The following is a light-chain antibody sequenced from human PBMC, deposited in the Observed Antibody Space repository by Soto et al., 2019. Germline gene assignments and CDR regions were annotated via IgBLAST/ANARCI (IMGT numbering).Light chain of an antibody. Sequence: QSVLTQPPSVSAAPGQKVTISCSGSSSNIGESFVPWYQQLPGTAPKLLIYDSNKRPSGIPDRFSGSQSGTSATLAITGLQTGDEADYYCGTWDSGLSTGIFGGGTKLTVL. J-gene: IGLJ2*01. V-gene: IGLV1-51*01. CDR3: GTWDSGLSTGI. CDR2: DSN. CDR1: SSNIGESF.